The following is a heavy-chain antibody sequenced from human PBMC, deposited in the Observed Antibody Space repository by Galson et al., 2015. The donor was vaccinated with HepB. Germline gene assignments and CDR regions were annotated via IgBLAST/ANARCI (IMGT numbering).Heavy chain of an antibody. CDR1: GFTFSSYW. D-gene: IGHD1-26*01. Sequence: SLRISCAASGFTFSSYWMSWVRQAPGKGLEWVANIKQDGSEKYYVDSVKGRFTISRDNAKNSLYLQMNSLRAEDTAVYYCARVAPRVVGATTRYFDLWGRGTLVTVSS. CDR3: ARVAPRVVGATTRYFDL. CDR2: IKQDGSEK. V-gene: IGHV3-7*03. J-gene: IGHJ2*01.